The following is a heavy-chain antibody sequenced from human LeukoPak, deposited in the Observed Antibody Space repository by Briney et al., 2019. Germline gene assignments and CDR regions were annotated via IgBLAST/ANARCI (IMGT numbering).Heavy chain of an antibody. J-gene: IGHJ4*02. CDR3: ARGLYYYDSSGYYYYFDY. CDR1: GGSISSYY. V-gene: IGHV4-4*07. D-gene: IGHD3-22*01. Sequence: SSETLSLTCTVSGGSISSYYWSWIRQPAGKGLEWIGRVYASGSTNYNPSLKSRVTMSVDTSKNQFSLKLSSVTAADTAVYYCARGLYYYDSSGYYYYFDYWGQGTLVTVSS. CDR2: VYASGST.